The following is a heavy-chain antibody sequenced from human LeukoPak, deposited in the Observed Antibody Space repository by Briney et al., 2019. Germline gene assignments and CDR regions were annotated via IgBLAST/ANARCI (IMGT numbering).Heavy chain of an antibody. V-gene: IGHV1-18*01. CDR2: ISAYNGNT. CDR3: ARDGLGGVGATAIYYYGMDV. J-gene: IGHJ6*02. D-gene: IGHD1-26*01. CDR1: GYTFTSYG. Sequence: ASVKVSCKASGYTFTSYGISWVRQAPGQGLEWMGWISAYNGNTNYAQKLQGRVTMTTDTSTSTAYMELRSLRSDDTAVYYCARDGLGGVGATAIYYYGMDVWGQGTTVTVSS.